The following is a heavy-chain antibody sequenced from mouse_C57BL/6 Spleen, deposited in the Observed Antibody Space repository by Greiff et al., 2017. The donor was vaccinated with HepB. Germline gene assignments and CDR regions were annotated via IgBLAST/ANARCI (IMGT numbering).Heavy chain of an antibody. V-gene: IGHV14-4*01. CDR1: GFNIKDDY. J-gene: IGHJ2*01. CDR3: TSNYYGSSPFDY. CDR2: IDPENGDT. Sequence: VQLKESGAELVRPGASVKLSCTASGFNIKDDYMHWVKQRPEQGLEWIGWIDPENGDTEYASKFQGKATITADTSSNTAYLQLSSLTSEDTAVYYCTSNYYGSSPFDYWGQGTTLTVSS. D-gene: IGHD1-1*01.